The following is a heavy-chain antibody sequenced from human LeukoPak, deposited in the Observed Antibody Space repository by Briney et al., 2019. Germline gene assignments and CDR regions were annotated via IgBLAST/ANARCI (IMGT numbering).Heavy chain of an antibody. V-gene: IGHV3-7*01. D-gene: IGHD3-3*01. CDR3: AKDRVRFLEWLDY. J-gene: IGHJ4*02. CDR1: GFIFSNFW. Sequence: GGSLRLSCTASGFIFSNFWMAWVRQAPGKGLEWVANIKPDGSLQFYGDSVKGRFTISRDNSKNTLYLQMNSLRAEDTAVYYCAKDRVRFLEWLDYWGQGTLVTVSS. CDR2: IKPDGSLQ.